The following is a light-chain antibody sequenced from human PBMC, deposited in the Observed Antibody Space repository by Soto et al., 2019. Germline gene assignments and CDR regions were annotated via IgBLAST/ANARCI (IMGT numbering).Light chain of an antibody. Sequence: EIVMTQSPATLSVSPGERATLSSRASQSVSINLAWYHQKPGQAPRLLIYGASSRATGVPARFSGSGSGTEFTLTINSLQSEDFAVYYCQQYSNWPSITFGQGTRLEIK. J-gene: IGKJ5*01. CDR2: GAS. CDR1: QSVSIN. V-gene: IGKV3-15*01. CDR3: QQYSNWPSIT.